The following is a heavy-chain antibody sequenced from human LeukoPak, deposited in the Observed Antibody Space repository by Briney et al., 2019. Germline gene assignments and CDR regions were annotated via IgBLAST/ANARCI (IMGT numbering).Heavy chain of an antibody. D-gene: IGHD2-15*01. CDR1: GLTFSSYW. CDR3: AKAPADPSYAFDI. J-gene: IGHJ3*02. Sequence: GGSLRLSCAASGLTFSSYWMSWVRQAPGKGLEWVANIKQDGSEKYYVDSVKGRFTISRDNSKNTLYLQMNSLRAEDTAVYYCAKAPADPSYAFDIWGQGTMVTVSS. V-gene: IGHV3-7*03. CDR2: IKQDGSEK.